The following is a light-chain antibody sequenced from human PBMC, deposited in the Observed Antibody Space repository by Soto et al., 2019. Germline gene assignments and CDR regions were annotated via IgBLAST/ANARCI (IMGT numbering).Light chain of an antibody. Sequence: VMTRSPATLSVSPGERATLSCRASQSVSSNLAWYQQKPGQAPRLLIYGASTRATGIPARFSGSGSGTEFTLTISSLQSEDSAVYFCQQYNNWPFSFGQGTRPEIK. CDR3: QQYNNWPFS. V-gene: IGKV3-15*01. J-gene: IGKJ5*01. CDR2: GAS. CDR1: QSVSSN.